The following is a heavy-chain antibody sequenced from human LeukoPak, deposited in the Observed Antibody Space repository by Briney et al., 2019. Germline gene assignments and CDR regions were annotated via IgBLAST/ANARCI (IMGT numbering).Heavy chain of an antibody. CDR1: GFTFSDYA. Sequence: GGSLRLSCAASGFTFSDYAMHWVRQAPGKGLEWVALILYDGSNEYYADSVKGRFAISRDNSKNTLYLQMDTLKTEDTAVYYCARDSYGMDVWGQGTTVTVSS. V-gene: IGHV3-30*09. CDR2: ILYDGSNE. CDR3: ARDSYGMDV. J-gene: IGHJ6*02.